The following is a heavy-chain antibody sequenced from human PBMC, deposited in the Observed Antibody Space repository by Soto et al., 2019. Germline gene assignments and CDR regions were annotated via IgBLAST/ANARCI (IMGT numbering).Heavy chain of an antibody. CDR2: ISAYNGNT. CDR3: ARDIVVVPAANPNWFDP. V-gene: IGHV1-18*01. Sequence: GLEWMGWISAYNGNTNYAQKLQGRVTMTTDTSTSTAYMELRSLRSDDTAVYYCARDIVVVPAANPNWFDPWGQGTLVTVSS. D-gene: IGHD2-2*01. J-gene: IGHJ5*02.